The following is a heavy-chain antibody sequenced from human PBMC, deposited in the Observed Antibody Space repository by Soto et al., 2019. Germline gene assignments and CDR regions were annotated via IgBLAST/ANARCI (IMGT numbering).Heavy chain of an antibody. CDR3: ASRDSWYVSDFDY. V-gene: IGHV3-30-3*01. CDR2: ISYDGSNK. CDR1: GFTFSSYA. D-gene: IGHD6-13*01. J-gene: IGHJ4*02. Sequence: QVQLVESGGGVVQPGRSLRLSCAASGFTFSSYAMHWVRHAPGKGLEWVAVISYDGSNKYYADSVKSRFTISRDNSKNTLYLQMNSLRAEDTAVYYCASRDSWYVSDFDYWGQGTLVTVSS.